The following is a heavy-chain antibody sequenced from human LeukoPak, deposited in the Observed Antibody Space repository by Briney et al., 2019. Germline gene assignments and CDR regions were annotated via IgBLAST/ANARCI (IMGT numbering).Heavy chain of an antibody. J-gene: IGHJ4*02. Sequence: PGGSLRLSCAASGFTFSNYWMHWVRQAQGKGLVWVSRINSDGSSRNYADSVKGRFTISRDNSKNTLYLQMNSLRAEDTAVYYCARLVVVTAISFDYWGQGTLVTVSS. CDR2: INSDGSSR. CDR1: GFTFSNYW. V-gene: IGHV3-74*01. CDR3: ARLVVVTAISFDY. D-gene: IGHD2-21*02.